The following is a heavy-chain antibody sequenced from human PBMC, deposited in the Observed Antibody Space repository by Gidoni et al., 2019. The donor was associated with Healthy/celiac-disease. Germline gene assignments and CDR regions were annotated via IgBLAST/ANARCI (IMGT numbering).Heavy chain of an antibody. CDR1: GFTFSSYA. Sequence: EVQLLESGGGVVQLGGSLRLSCAASGFTFSSYAMRWVRPAPGKGLEWVSAISGSGGSTYYADSVKGRFTISRDNSKNTLYLQMNSLRAEDTAVYYCAKRASWQQLSRPIDYWGQGTLVTVSS. D-gene: IGHD6-13*01. CDR3: AKRASWQQLSRPIDY. V-gene: IGHV3-23*01. J-gene: IGHJ4*02. CDR2: ISGSGGST.